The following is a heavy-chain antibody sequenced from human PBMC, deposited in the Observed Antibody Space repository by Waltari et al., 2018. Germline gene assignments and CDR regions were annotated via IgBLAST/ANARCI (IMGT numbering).Heavy chain of an antibody. CDR2: NCGSGGST. J-gene: IGHJ4*02. CDR1: GFTFSSYA. D-gene: IGHD7-27*01. CDR3: ATISGVAGFDY. V-gene: IGHV3-23*01. Sequence: EVQLLESGGGLVQPGGSLRLSCAASGFTFSSYAMSWVRQAPGKGLEWVSANCGSGGSTYYADSVKGRFTISRDNTKNTRDLQMNSQRAEDTAVYYCATISGVAGFDYWGQGTLVTVSS.